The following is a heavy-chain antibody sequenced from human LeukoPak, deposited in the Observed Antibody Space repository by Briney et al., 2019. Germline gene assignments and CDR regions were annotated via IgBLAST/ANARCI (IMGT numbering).Heavy chain of an antibody. CDR2: ISGSGGST. D-gene: IGHD6-13*01. CDR3: AKAVIAAAGTRQYFDY. J-gene: IGHJ4*02. Sequence: PGGSLRLSCAAPGFTFSSYAMSWVRQAPGKGLEWVSGISGSGGSTYYADSVKGRFTISRDNSKNTLSLQMNSLSAEDTAIYYCAKAVIAAAGTRQYFDYWGQGILVTVSS. CDR1: GFTFSSYA. V-gene: IGHV3-23*01.